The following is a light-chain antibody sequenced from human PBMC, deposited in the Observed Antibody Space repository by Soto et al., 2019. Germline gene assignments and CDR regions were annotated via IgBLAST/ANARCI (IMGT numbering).Light chain of an antibody. CDR1: QSVNSR. CDR3: QHYGRSPIT. J-gene: IGKJ5*01. CDR2: GAS. Sequence: EIVLTQSPGTLSLSPGGRATLSCRASQSVNSRLAWYQHKPGQAHRLLISGASSRATGIPDRFSGSGSATDFTLTISRLEPEDFALYYCQHYGRSPITFGQGTRLEIK. V-gene: IGKV3-20*01.